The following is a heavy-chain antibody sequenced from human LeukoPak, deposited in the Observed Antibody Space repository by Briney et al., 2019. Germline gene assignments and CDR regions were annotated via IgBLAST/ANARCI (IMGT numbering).Heavy chain of an antibody. D-gene: IGHD4-17*01. Sequence: SETLSLTCTVSGGSISNYYWSWIRQPPGKGLEWIGSIYYSGSTYYNPSLKSRVTISVDTSKNQFSLKLSSVTAADTAVYYCARQGDYGDYYFDYWGQGTLVTVSS. CDR3: ARQGDYGDYYFDY. J-gene: IGHJ4*02. V-gene: IGHV4-59*05. CDR2: IYYSGST. CDR1: GGSISNYY.